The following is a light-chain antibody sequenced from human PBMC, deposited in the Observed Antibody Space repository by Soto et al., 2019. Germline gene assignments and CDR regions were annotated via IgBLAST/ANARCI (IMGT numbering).Light chain of an antibody. Sequence: EIVLAQSPGTLSLSPGERATLSCRASQSVSGSYLAWYQHKPGQAPRLLIYGASSRATGIPDRFSGSGSGTDFTLTISRMEPEDFAVYYCQQYGSSPRTFGQGTKVDIK. J-gene: IGKJ1*01. CDR3: QQYGSSPRT. V-gene: IGKV3-20*01. CDR1: QSVSGSY. CDR2: GAS.